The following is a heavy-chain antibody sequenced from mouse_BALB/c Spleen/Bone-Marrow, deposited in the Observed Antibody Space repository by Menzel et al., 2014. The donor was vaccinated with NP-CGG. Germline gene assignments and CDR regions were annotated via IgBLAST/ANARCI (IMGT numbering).Heavy chain of an antibody. J-gene: IGHJ4*01. Sequence: EVKLVESGGDLVKPGGSLKLSCAAPELTYSSYGMSWVRQTPDKRLEWVATISGGDAYTYYPDSVKGRFTISRDSAKNILYLQMSSLKSEDTAMYYCGRGDGSMDYWGQGTSVTVSS. CDR2: ISGGDAYT. D-gene: IGHD3-3*01. CDR3: GRGDGSMDY. V-gene: IGHV5-6*01. CDR1: ELTYSSYG.